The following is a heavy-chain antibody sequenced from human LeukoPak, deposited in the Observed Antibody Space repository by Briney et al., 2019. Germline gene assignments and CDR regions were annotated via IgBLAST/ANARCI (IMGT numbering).Heavy chain of an antibody. CDR1: GYTFTTCA. V-gene: IGHV1-3*01. CDR2: IHADSGNT. CDR3: TIGLAGDWDAFDI. Sequence: ASVKVSCKTSGYTFTTCAVHWVRQAPGQRLEWMGWIHADSGNTKYSQKLQGRVAIARDTSASTIYMELTSLRIEDTAVYFCTIGLAGDWDAFDIWGLGAMVTVSS. J-gene: IGHJ3*02. D-gene: IGHD6-19*01.